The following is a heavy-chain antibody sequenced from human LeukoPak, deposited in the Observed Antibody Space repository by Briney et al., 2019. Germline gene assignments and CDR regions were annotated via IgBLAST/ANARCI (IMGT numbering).Heavy chain of an antibody. CDR1: GFTFSSYA. D-gene: IGHD2-8*01. V-gene: IGHV3-30-3*01. CDR3: AREVYLNWFDP. J-gene: IGHJ5*02. Sequence: GGSLRLSCAASGFTFSSYAMHWVRQAPGKGLEWVAVISYDGSNKYYADSVKGRFTISRDNSKNTLYLQMNSLRAEDTAVYYCAREVYLNWFDPWGQGTLVTVSS. CDR2: ISYDGSNK.